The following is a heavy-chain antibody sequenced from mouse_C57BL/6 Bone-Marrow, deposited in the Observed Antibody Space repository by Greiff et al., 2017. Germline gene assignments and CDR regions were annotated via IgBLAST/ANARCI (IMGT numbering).Heavy chain of an antibody. Sequence: QVQLQQSGPELVKPGASVKLSCKASGYTFTSYDINWVKQRPGQGLEWIGWIYPRDGSTKYNEKFKGKATLTVDTSSSTAYMGLHSLTSEDSAVFYCAKRVDYAHFDYWGQGTTLTVSS. CDR2: IYPRDGST. D-gene: IGHD2-13*01. J-gene: IGHJ2*01. V-gene: IGHV1-85*01. CDR3: AKRVDYAHFDY. CDR1: GYTFTSYD.